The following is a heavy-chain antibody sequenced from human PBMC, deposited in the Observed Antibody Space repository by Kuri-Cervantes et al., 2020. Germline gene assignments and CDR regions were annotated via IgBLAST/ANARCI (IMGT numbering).Heavy chain of an antibody. CDR2: IYYSGST. V-gene: IGHV4-59*12. J-gene: IGHJ5*02. Sequence: SETLSLTCTVSGGSISSYYWSWIRQPPGKGPEWIGYIYYSGSTYYNPSLKSRVTISVDTSKNQFSLKLSSVTAADTAVYYCARDDRRNWFDPWGQGTLVTVSS. CDR1: GGSISSYY. D-gene: IGHD3-22*01. CDR3: ARDDRRNWFDP.